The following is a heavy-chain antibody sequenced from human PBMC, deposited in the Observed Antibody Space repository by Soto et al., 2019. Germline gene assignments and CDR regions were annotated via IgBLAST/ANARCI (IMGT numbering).Heavy chain of an antibody. J-gene: IGHJ3*02. V-gene: IGHV4-59*08. CDR2: IYYSGST. Sequence: QVQLQESGPGLVKPSETLSLTCTVSGGSISSYYWSWIRQPPGKGLEWIGYIYYSGSTNYNPSLKSRVTISVDTSKNQSSLKLSSVTAADTAVYYCARHVGLLGYGDYDTYDAFDIWGQGTMVTVSS. CDR1: GGSISSYY. CDR3: ARHVGLLGYGDYDTYDAFDI. D-gene: IGHD4-17*01.